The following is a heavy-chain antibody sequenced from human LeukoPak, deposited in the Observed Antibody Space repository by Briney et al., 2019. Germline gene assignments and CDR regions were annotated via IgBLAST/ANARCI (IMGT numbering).Heavy chain of an antibody. J-gene: IGHJ3*02. D-gene: IGHD3-22*01. CDR2: TYTGGNS. CDR3: ARGGRGSAAVVAPRSFDI. CDR1: GFTVSSTH. Sequence: GGSLRLSCEASGFTVSSTHMVWVRQAPGKGLEWVSVTYTGGNSYYAGSVQGRFIMSRDISKNTLYLQMNSLRAEDSALYYCARGGRGSAAVVAPRSFDIWGQGTMVTVSS. V-gene: IGHV3-53*01.